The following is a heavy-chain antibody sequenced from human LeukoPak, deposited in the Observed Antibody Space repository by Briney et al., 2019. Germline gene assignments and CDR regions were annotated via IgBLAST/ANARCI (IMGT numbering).Heavy chain of an antibody. D-gene: IGHD3-10*01. Sequence: GGSLRLSCAASGFTFSSYEMNWVRQAPGKGLEGVSYISSSGSTIYYADSVKGRFTISRDNAKNSLYLQMNSRRAEDTAVYYCARVRKDIQSMVRGQNYYYYMDVWGKGTTVTISS. CDR1: GFTFSSYE. J-gene: IGHJ6*03. V-gene: IGHV3-48*03. CDR2: ISSSGSTI. CDR3: ARVRKDIQSMVRGQNYYYYMDV.